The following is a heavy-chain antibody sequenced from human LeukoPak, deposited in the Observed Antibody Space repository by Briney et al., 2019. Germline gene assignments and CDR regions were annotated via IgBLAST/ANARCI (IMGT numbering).Heavy chain of an antibody. CDR2: INPSGGNT. D-gene: IGHD3-22*01. J-gene: IGHJ4*02. Sequence: GASVKVSCKASGYTFTTFHIHWVRQAPGQGLKWMGIINPSGGNTNYAQKFQGRVTMTTDTSTTTIYMELSSLRSEDMAVYYCARADSADYYDSGGSIDYWGQGTLVTVSS. V-gene: IGHV1-46*01. CDR3: ARADSADYYDSGGSIDY. CDR1: GYTFTTFH.